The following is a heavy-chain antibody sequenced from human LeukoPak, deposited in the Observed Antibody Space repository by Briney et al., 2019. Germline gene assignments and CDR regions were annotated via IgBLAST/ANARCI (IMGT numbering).Heavy chain of an antibody. CDR3: ARHQRRSEIFDY. D-gene: IGHD3-16*01. CDR2: IYYSGST. J-gene: IGHJ4*02. Sequence: SETLSLTCTVSGGSISSYYWSWIRQPPGKGLGWIGYIYYSGSTNYNPSLKSRVTISVDTSKNQFSLKLSSVTAADTAVYYCARHQRRSEIFDYWAKGTLVTVSS. V-gene: IGHV4-59*08. CDR1: GGSISSYY.